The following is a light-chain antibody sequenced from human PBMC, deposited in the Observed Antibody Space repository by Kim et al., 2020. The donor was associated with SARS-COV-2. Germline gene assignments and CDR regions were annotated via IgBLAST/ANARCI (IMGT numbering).Light chain of an antibody. J-gene: IGLJ3*02. CDR2: SHD. V-gene: IGLV1-44*01. CDR3: AAWDDSLNAWV. CDR1: SSIIGSNT. Sequence: ELTQPPSASGTPGQRVTISCSGGSSIIGSNTVNWYQQLPGTAPKLLIYSHDQRPSGVPDRFSGSKSGTSASLAISGLQSEDEADYYCAAWDDSLNAWVFGGGTQLTVL.